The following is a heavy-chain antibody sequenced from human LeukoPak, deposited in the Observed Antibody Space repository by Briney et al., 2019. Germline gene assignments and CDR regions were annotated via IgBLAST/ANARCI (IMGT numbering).Heavy chain of an antibody. CDR1: GGSISSGSYY. V-gene: IGHV4-39*07. D-gene: IGHD3-10*01. J-gene: IGHJ5*02. CDR3: ARRLITMVRGVNWFDP. Sequence: SQTLSLTCTVSGGSISSGSYYWSWIRQPPGKGLEWIGEINHSGSTNYNPSLKSRVTISVDTSKNQFSLKLSSVTAADTAVYYCARRLITMVRGVNWFDPWGQGTLVTVSS. CDR2: INHSGST.